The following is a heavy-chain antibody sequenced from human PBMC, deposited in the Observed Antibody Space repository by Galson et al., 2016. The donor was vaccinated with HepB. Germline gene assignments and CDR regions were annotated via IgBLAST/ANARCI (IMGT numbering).Heavy chain of an antibody. CDR1: GFTFSDYY. J-gene: IGHJ4*02. D-gene: IGHD7-27*01. CDR3: AGKLGRSNPFDY. V-gene: IGHV3-11*01. Sequence: SLRLSCAASGFTFSDYYMSWIRQAPGKGLEWVSYISSSGNTIYYADSVKGRFTISRDNAKNSLYLQMNSLRAEDTAVYYCAGKLGRSNPFDYWGQGALITVSS. CDR2: ISSSGNTI.